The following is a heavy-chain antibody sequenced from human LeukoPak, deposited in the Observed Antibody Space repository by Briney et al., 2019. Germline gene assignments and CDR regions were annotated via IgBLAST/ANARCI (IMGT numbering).Heavy chain of an antibody. CDR1: GFIFSSNS. CDR2: ISSSSSSI. J-gene: IGHJ4*02. V-gene: IGHV3-48*04. CDR3: ATSGYSNIDY. D-gene: IGHD4-11*01. Sequence: GGSLRLSCAASGFIFSSNSMNWVRQAPGKGLEWVSYISSSSSSIYYADSVKGRFTISRDNAKKSLYLQMNSLGAEDTAVYYCATSGYSNIDYWGQGTLVTVSS.